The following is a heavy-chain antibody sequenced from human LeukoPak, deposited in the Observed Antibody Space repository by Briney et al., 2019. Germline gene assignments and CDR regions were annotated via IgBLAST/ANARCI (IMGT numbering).Heavy chain of an antibody. J-gene: IGHJ4*02. CDR3: ARTAAGSGFDY. D-gene: IGHD6-13*01. CDR1: GGSISSYY. Sequence: PSETLSLTCTVSGGSISSYYWSWIRQPPGKGLEWIGYIYYSGSTNYNPSLKSRVTILGDTSKNQFSLKLSSVTAADTAVYYCARTAAGSGFDYWGQGTLVTVSS. CDR2: IYYSGST. V-gene: IGHV4-59*01.